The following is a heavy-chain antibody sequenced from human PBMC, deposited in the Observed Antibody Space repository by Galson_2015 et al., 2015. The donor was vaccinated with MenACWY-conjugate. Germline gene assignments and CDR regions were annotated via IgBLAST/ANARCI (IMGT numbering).Heavy chain of an antibody. J-gene: IGHJ6*02. CDR1: GGSISTYY. CDR2: IYYSGST. CDR3: ARAGTKQGRMDV. Sequence: TLSLTCSVSGGSISTYYWSWIRQPPGKGLEWIGYIYYSGSTNYNSSLKSRVTISVDTSKNQVSLKLTSVTAADTAMYYCARAGTKQGRMDVWGQGTTVTVSS. V-gene: IGHV4-59*01. D-gene: IGHD2-8*01.